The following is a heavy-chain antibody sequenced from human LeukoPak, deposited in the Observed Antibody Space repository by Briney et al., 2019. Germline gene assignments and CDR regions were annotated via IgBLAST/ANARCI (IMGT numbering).Heavy chain of an antibody. CDR3: ARVAGEEGGSDYFDY. Sequence: GGSLRLSCAASGFTFSGYSMNWVRQAPGKGLEWVSSISSSSSYIYYADSVKGRFTISRDNAKNSLYLQMNSLRAEDTAVYYCARVAGEEGGSDYFDYWGQGTLVTVSS. CDR2: ISSSSSYI. J-gene: IGHJ4*02. CDR1: GFTFSGYS. V-gene: IGHV3-21*01. D-gene: IGHD1-14*01.